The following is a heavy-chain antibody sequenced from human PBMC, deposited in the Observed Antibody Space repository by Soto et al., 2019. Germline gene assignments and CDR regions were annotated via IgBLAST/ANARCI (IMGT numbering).Heavy chain of an antibody. D-gene: IGHD2-2*01. V-gene: IGHV3-21*01. CDR1: GFPFSSYS. CDR3: ARDSVGYCSSTSCYGYYYYGMDV. Sequence: GGSLRLSCAASGFPFSSYSMNWVRQAPGKGLEWVSSISSSSSYIYYADSVKGRFTISRDNAKNSLYLQMNSLRAEDTAVYYCARDSVGYCSSTSCYGYYYYGMDVWGQGTTVTVSS. J-gene: IGHJ6*02. CDR2: ISSSSSYI.